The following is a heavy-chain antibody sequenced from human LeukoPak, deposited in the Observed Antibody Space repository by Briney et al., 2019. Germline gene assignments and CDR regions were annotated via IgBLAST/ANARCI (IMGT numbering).Heavy chain of an antibody. CDR3: AKRPDCSTTNCFRFEY. CDR1: GFTFSTYA. Sequence: GGSLRRSCAASGFTFSTYAMSWVRHAPGQGREGVSSINGDGGSTYYAQSGKGRFTVSRYNSKNTLYLQMDSLRAEDTAVYYCAKRPDCSTTNCFRFEYWGQGTLVTVSS. CDR2: INGDGGST. J-gene: IGHJ4*02. D-gene: IGHD2-2*01. V-gene: IGHV3-23*01.